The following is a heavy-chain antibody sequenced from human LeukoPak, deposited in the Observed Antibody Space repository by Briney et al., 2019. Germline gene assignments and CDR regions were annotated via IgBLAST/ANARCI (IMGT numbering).Heavy chain of an antibody. J-gene: IGHJ4*02. CDR1: GITVSRNY. V-gene: IGHV3-66*01. CDR3: ARDLAFGDYIYDY. D-gene: IGHD4-17*01. CDR2: IYSGDTT. Sequence: GGSLRLSCAASGITVSRNYMNWVRQAPGKGLEWVSVIYSGDTTHYADSVKGRFSISRGNSKNTLYLQMNNLRVEDTAVYYCARDLAFGDYIYDYCGQGTLVTASS.